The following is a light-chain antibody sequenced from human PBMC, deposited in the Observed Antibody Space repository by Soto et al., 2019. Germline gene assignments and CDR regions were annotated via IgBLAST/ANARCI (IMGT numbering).Light chain of an antibody. CDR3: NSYRSSSTRYV. CDR2: DVS. Sequence: QSVLPEAASDSGSPRQSVPISYTRTSSDVGGYNYVSWYQQHPGRAPKLLIYDVSNRPSGVSNRFSGSKSGNTASLIISGLQAEDEADYYCNSYRSSSTRYVFGSGTKVTVL. J-gene: IGLJ1*01. V-gene: IGLV2-14*03. CDR1: SSDVGGYNY.